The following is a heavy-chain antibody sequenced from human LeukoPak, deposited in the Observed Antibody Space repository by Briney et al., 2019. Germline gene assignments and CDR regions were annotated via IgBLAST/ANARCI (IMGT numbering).Heavy chain of an antibody. D-gene: IGHD2-15*01. Sequence: SVKVSCKASGGTFSSYAISWVRQAPGQGLEWMGGISPIFGTANYAQKFQGRVTITTDESASTAYMELSSLRSEDTAVYYCARVGLGYCSGGSCYAYWGQGTLVTVSS. J-gene: IGHJ4*02. CDR3: ARVGLGYCSGGSCYAY. CDR1: GGTFSSYA. V-gene: IGHV1-69*05. CDR2: ISPIFGTA.